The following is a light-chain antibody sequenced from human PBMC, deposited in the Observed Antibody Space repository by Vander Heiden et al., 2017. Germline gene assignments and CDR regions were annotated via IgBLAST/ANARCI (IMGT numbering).Light chain of an antibody. CDR3: GTWDYSLSAGV. Sequence: QSVLTQPPSVSAATGQRVTISCSGSSSNIGKNYVSWYRHLPGTAPKLVIYENNRRPSGIPDRFSGSKSGTSATLGITGLQTGDEADYYCGTWDYSLSAGVFGGGTKLTVL. J-gene: IGLJ3*02. CDR2: ENN. V-gene: IGLV1-51*02. CDR1: SSNIGKNY.